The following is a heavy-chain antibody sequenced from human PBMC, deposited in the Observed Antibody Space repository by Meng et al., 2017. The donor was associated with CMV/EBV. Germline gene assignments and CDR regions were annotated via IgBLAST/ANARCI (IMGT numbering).Heavy chain of an antibody. D-gene: IGHD3-10*01. Sequence: SETLPLTCAAYGGSFSGYYWSWIRQPPGKGLEWIGEINHSGSTNYNPSLKSRVTISVDRSKNQFSLKLGSVTAADTAVYYCARGPMGSPKDYWGQGTLVTVSS. CDR1: GGSFSGYY. J-gene: IGHJ4*02. CDR3: ARGPMGSPKDY. CDR2: INHSGST. V-gene: IGHV4-34*01.